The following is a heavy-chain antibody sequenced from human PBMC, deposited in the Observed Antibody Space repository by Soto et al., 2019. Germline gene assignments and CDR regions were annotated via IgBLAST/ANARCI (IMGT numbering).Heavy chain of an antibody. CDR2: IYSGGNT. Sequence: GGSLRLSCAVSGFTVSSNYMNWVRQAPGKGLEWVSFIYSGGNTYYADSVKGRFTISRDNSKNTLYLQMNSLRAEDTAVYYCARDYYRFNSGYGFSMDVWGQGTTVTVSS. CDR3: ARDYYRFNSGYGFSMDV. CDR1: GFTVSSNY. D-gene: IGHD5-12*01. J-gene: IGHJ6*02. V-gene: IGHV3-66*01.